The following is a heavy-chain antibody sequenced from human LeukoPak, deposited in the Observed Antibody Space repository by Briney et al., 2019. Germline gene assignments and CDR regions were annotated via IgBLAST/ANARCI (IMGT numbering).Heavy chain of an antibody. CDR3: AREPYDSSGYFDY. J-gene: IGHJ4*02. CDR1: GFAFSSYA. V-gene: IGHV3-30*09. Sequence: PGGSLRLSCAASGFAFSSYAMHWVRQAPGKGLEWVAVISYDGSNKYYADSVKGRFAISSTNSKNTLYLQMSSLRAEDTAVYYCAREPYDSSGYFDYWGQGTLVTVSS. CDR2: ISYDGSNK. D-gene: IGHD3-22*01.